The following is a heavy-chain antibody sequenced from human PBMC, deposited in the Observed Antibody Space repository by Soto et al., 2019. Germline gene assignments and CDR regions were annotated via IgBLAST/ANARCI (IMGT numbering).Heavy chain of an antibody. J-gene: IGHJ4*02. CDR3: ARGPLYYYDSSGPQGVRDD. CDR1: GGSISAGGYS. CDR2: IYHTGST. D-gene: IGHD3-22*01. V-gene: IGHV4-30-2*01. Sequence: PSETLSLTCAVSGGSISAGGYSWSWIRQPPGKGLEWIGYIYHTGSTYYNPSLKSRVTISVDRSENQFSLKLSSVTAADTAVYYCARGPLYYYDSSGPQGVRDDGGQGTLVTVS.